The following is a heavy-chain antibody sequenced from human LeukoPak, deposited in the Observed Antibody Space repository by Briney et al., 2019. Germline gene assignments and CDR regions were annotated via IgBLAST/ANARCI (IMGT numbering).Heavy chain of an antibody. Sequence: ASVKVSCKASGYTFTSYGISWVRQAPGQGLEWMGWISAYNGNTNYAQKLQGRVTMTTDTSTSTAYMELRSLRSDDTAVYYCEKDCSSTSCYPGYYYYYYWDVGEKGTRVTVPS. CDR2: ISAYNGNT. CDR3: EKDCSSTSCYPGYYYYYYWDV. J-gene: IGHJ6*03. D-gene: IGHD2-2*01. CDR1: GYTFTSYG. V-gene: IGHV1-18*01.